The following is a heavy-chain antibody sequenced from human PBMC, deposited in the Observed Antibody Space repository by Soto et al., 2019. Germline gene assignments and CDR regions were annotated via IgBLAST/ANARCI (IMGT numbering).Heavy chain of an antibody. CDR1: GFTFGDYA. V-gene: IGHV3-49*04. CDR3: TRTRYCSSTSCYRGWFDP. J-gene: IGHJ5*02. D-gene: IGHD2-2*01. Sequence: VQLVESGGGLVQPGRSLRLSCTASGFTFGDYAMSWVRQAPGKGLEWVGFIRSKAYGGTTEYAASVKGRFTISRDDSKSIAYLQMNSLKTEDTAVYYCTRTRYCSSTSCYRGWFDPWGQGTLVTVSS. CDR2: IRSKAYGGTT.